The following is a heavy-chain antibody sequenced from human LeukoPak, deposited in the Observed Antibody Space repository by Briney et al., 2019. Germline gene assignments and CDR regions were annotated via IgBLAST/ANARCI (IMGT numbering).Heavy chain of an antibody. V-gene: IGHV4-59*01. CDR3: ARDRSLGYFDY. J-gene: IGHJ4*02. CDR1: GASIVNYY. CDR2: RYYSGST. Sequence: SETLSLTCTVSGASIVNYYWTWIRQAPGQGLEWLGYRYYSGSTQYNPSLESRVTISVDTSKNQFSLKLDSVTAADTAVYYCARDRSLGYFDYWGQGTVVTVSS.